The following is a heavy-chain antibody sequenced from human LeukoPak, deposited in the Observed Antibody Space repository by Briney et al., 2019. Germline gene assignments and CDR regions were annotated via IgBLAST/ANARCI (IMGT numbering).Heavy chain of an antibody. D-gene: IGHD2-21*01. J-gene: IGHJ4*02. Sequence: ASVKVSCKASGYTFTGYYMHWVRQAPGKGLEWMGWINPNSGDTNYAQKFQGRVTMTRDTSISTAYMELSRLRSDDTAVYYCARGQVVVGLDYWGQGTLVTVSS. CDR1: GYTFTGYY. V-gene: IGHV1-2*02. CDR2: INPNSGDT. CDR3: ARGQVVVGLDY.